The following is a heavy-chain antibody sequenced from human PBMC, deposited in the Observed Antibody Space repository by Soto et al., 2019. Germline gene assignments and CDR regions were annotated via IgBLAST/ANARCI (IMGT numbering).Heavy chain of an antibody. V-gene: IGHV3-23*01. Sequence: EVQLLESGGGLVQPGGSLRLSCAASGFTFSSYVMSWVRQAPGKGLEWVSAISGSGGSTYYADSVKGRFTISRDNSKNTLYLQMNSLRAEDTAVYYCAKDFSRIIGDVRPHAFDIWGQGTMVTVSS. CDR2: ISGSGGST. CDR3: AKDFSRIIGDVRPHAFDI. CDR1: GFTFSSYV. D-gene: IGHD3-3*01. J-gene: IGHJ3*02.